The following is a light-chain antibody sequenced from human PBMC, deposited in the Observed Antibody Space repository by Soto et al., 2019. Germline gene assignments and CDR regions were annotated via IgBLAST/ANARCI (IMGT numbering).Light chain of an antibody. J-gene: IGKJ5*01. V-gene: IGKV1-39*01. CDR2: AAS. CDR1: ESIARP. Sequence: DIQMTQSPSSLSASVGDRVNITCRASESIARPLNWYQQKQGKAPKLLIYAASSLQNGVPSRFRGGGSGTYFTLTISNLQPEDCATYYCQQSYSALSITFGQGTRLEIK. CDR3: QQSYSALSIT.